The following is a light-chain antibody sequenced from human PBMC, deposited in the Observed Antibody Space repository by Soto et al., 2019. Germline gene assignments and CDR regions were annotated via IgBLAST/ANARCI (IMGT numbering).Light chain of an antibody. CDR1: QSVTSY. CDR2: DTS. V-gene: IGKV3-11*01. CDR3: QQRSSWPT. Sequence: EIVLTQSPATLSLSPWERATLSCRASQSVTSYLAWYQQKPGQAPRLLIYDTSNRATGIPTRFSGSGSGTDFTLTISSLEPEDFAVYYCQQRSSWPTFGQGTKLEIK. J-gene: IGKJ2*01.